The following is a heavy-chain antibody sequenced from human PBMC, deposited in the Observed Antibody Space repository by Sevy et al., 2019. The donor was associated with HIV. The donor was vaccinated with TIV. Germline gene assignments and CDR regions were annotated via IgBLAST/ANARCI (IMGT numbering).Heavy chain of an antibody. CDR3: AVVAEGY. D-gene: IGHD6-13*01. CDR2: ITSSSNYI. J-gene: IGHJ4*02. Sequence: GESLKISCAASGFTFTTYTMNWVRQAPGKGLEWVSSITSSSNYIYYADSVKGRFTISRDNAKDSVYLQMNSLRAEDTAVYYCAVVAEGYWGQGTLVTVSS. V-gene: IGHV3-21*04. CDR1: GFTFTTYT.